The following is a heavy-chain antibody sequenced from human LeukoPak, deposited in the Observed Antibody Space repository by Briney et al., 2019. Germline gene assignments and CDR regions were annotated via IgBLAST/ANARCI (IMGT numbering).Heavy chain of an antibody. V-gene: IGHV4-34*01. CDR3: ARVASGSGWYAFSPFDY. D-gene: IGHD6-19*01. CDR1: GGSFSGYY. Sequence: PSETLSLTCAVYGGSFSGYYWSWIRQPPAKGLEWIGEINHSGSTNYNPSLKSRVTISVDTSKNQFSLKLSSVTAADTAVYYCARVASGSGWYAFSPFDYWGQGTLVTVSS. CDR2: INHSGST. J-gene: IGHJ4*02.